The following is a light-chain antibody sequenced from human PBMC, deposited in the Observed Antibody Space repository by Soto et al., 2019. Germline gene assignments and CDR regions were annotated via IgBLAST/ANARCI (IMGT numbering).Light chain of an antibody. V-gene: IGKV3-11*01. Sequence: EVVLTQSPVTLSLSPGERATLSCRASQSFRGLLAWYQQKPGQAPRLLIYDAYNRATGIPPRFSGSGSGKDFTLTISSLEPEDCAVYYCQQRHMWPITFGQGTRLEIK. J-gene: IGKJ5*01. CDR3: QQRHMWPIT. CDR2: DAY. CDR1: QSFRGL.